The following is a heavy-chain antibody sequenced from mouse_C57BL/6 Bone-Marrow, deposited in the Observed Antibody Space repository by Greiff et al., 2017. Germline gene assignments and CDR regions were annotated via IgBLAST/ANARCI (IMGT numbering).Heavy chain of an antibody. Sequence: QVQLKQSGAELVRPGASVTLSCKASGYTFTDYEMHWVKQTPVHGLEWIGAIDPETGGTAYNQKFKGKAILTADKSSSTAYMELRSLTSEDSAVYYCTRSGYYGSSPSYWYFDVWGTGTTVTVSS. CDR2: IDPETGGT. CDR1: GYTFTDYE. V-gene: IGHV1-15*01. D-gene: IGHD1-1*01. J-gene: IGHJ1*03. CDR3: TRSGYYGSSPSYWYFDV.